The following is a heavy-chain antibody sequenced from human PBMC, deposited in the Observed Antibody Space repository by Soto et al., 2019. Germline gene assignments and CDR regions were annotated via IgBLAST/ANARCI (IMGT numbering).Heavy chain of an antibody. D-gene: IGHD5-12*01. V-gene: IGHV3-64*01. CDR1: GFTFSSYA. Sequence: EVQLVESGGGLVQPGGSLRLSCAASGFTFSSYAMHWVRQAPGKGLEYVSAISSNGGSTYYANSVKGRFTISRDNSKNTLYLQMGSLRAEDMAVSYCARYSGYELDYWGQGTLVTVSS. CDR2: ISSNGGST. CDR3: ARYSGYELDY. J-gene: IGHJ4*02.